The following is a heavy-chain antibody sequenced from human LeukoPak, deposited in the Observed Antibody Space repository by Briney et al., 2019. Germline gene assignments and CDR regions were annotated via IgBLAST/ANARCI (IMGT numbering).Heavy chain of an antibody. CDR2: IRSYGSSK. J-gene: IGHJ4*02. CDR1: VSGLTFNAYG. Sequence: GESLRLSCVVSVSGLTFNAYGLHWVRQAPGMGLEWVAFIRSYGSSKYYSDSVKGRFTISRDRSINTLFLEMNSLRPEDTAVYYCATDPPLSTGRFDYWGQGPLSSSP. V-gene: IGHV3-30*02. D-gene: IGHD1-26*01. CDR3: ATDPPLSTGRFDY.